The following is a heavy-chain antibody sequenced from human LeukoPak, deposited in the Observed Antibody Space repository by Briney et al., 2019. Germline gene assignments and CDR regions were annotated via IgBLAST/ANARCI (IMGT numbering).Heavy chain of an antibody. CDR2: IYTSGNT. D-gene: IGHD2/OR15-2a*01. Sequence: PSETLSLTCTVSGGSISGYYWSWIRQPPGKGLEWIGYIYTSGNTNFNPSLKSRVTISVDTSKNQFSLKLSSVTAADTAVYYCARQSCNSTACWSLLDYWGQGTLVTVSS. CDR1: GGSISGYY. CDR3: ARQSCNSTACWSLLDY. J-gene: IGHJ4*02. V-gene: IGHV4-4*09.